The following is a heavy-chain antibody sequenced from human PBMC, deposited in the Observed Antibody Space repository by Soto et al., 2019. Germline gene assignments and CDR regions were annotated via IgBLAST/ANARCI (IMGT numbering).Heavy chain of an antibody. CDR2: INHSGST. V-gene: IGHV4-34*01. CDR3: ARKVTDEAAFQKWFDP. CDR1: GGSFSGYY. D-gene: IGHD6-13*01. Sequence: SETLSLTCAVYGGSFSGYYWSLLRQPPGKGLEWIGEINHSGSTNYNPSLKSRVTISVDTSKNQFSLKLSSVTAADTAVYYCARKVTDEAAFQKWFDPWGQGTLVTVSS. J-gene: IGHJ5*02.